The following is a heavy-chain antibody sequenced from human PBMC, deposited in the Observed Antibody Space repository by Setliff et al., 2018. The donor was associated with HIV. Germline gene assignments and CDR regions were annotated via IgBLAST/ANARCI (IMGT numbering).Heavy chain of an antibody. D-gene: IGHD3-3*01. J-gene: IGHJ4*01. Sequence: SETLSLTCTVSDDSVSTFYWNWIRQPPGKGLECIGFIHHTGSTVSNPSLKSRVTILMDLSRSQLSLHLASVTTADTAVYFCAPGEGVASTYYHDWGQGTQVTVSS. CDR1: DDSVSTFY. CDR2: IHHTGST. CDR3: APGEGVASTYYHD. V-gene: IGHV4-59*02.